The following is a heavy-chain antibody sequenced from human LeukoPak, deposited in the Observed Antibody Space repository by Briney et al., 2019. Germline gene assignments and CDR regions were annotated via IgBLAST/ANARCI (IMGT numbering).Heavy chain of an antibody. CDR2: FWYDGSKK. V-gene: IGHV3-33*06. CDR3: VKGADGDYDFEASFYLES. J-gene: IGHJ4*02. D-gene: IGHD3-3*01. CDR1: GFKMKKFG. Sequence: GGYLRLSCDLTGFKMKKFGMHSVHQAPGPGLEGVQLFWYDGSKKHYVESVTGRFTISRENSMNTLSLQMNGLRVEATGIYYCVKGADGDYDFEASFYLESWGQGTLVTVSP.